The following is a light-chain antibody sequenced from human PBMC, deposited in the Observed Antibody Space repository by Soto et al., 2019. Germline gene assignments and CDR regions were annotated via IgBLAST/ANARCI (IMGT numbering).Light chain of an antibody. CDR2: DAS. CDR1: QSVSTF. CDR3: QQRSNWPRYT. V-gene: IGKV3-11*01. Sequence: EIVLTQSPATLSLSPGERATLSCRASQSVSTFLAWYQHKPGQAPRLLIYDASNRATGIPPRFSGSGSGTDFTLTISSLEPEDFAVYYCQQRSNWPRYTFGQGTKLEIK. J-gene: IGKJ2*01.